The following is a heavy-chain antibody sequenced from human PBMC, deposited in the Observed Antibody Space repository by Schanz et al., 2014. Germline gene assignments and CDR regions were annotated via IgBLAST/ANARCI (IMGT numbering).Heavy chain of an antibody. V-gene: IGHV3-66*01. CDR3: ARDRQQLVGRIGYYYGMDV. Sequence: EVQLVESGGGLVQPGGSLRLSCAASGFTVSSNYMSWVRQAPGKGLEWVSFIYGGSTYYTDSVKGRFTISRDNARNSVFLQMNGLRVEDTAVYYCARDRQQLVGRIGYYYGMDVWGQGTTVTVSS. J-gene: IGHJ6*02. D-gene: IGHD6-13*01. CDR1: GFTVSSNY. CDR2: IYGGST.